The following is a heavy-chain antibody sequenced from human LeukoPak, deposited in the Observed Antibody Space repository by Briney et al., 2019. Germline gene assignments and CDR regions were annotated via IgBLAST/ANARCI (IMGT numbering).Heavy chain of an antibody. J-gene: IGHJ4*02. CDR3: TRDSAGILVVSDY. CDR1: GFTFGEYA. D-gene: IGHD3-22*01. V-gene: IGHV3-49*04. CDR2: IRIKGYGGTT. Sequence: PGQSLRLSCTASGFTFGEYAMSWVRQAPGKGLEWVGFIRIKGYGGTTEYAASVKGRFSISRDDSKSIAYLQMNSLKTEDTAVYYCTRDSAGILVVSDYWGQGTLVTVSS.